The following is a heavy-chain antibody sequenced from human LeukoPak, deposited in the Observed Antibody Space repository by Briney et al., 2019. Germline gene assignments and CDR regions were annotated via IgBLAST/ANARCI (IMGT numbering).Heavy chain of an antibody. CDR3: TTPFVNYYDSSGYYTLDY. V-gene: IGHV3-15*01. CDR2: IKSKTDGGTT. J-gene: IGHJ4*02. CDR1: GFTFSNAW. D-gene: IGHD3-22*01. Sequence: GGSLRLSCAASGFTFSNAWMSWVRQAPGKGLEWVGRIKSKTDGGTTDYAAPVKGRFTISRDDSKNTLYLQMNSLKTEDTAVYYCTTPFVNYYDSSGYYTLDYWGQGTLVTVSS.